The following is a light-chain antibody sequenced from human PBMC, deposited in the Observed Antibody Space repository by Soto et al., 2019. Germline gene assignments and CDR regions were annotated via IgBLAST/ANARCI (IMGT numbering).Light chain of an antibody. CDR2: AAS. CDR3: QQSYSTPIT. Sequence: DIQMTQSPSSLSASFLYIFTITVLASQSISFYLNWYQQKPGNAPKVLIYAASNLQTGVPSRFSGSGSGTDFTLTINSLQPEDFATYSCQQSYSTPITFGQGTRLEI. CDR1: QSISFY. J-gene: IGKJ5*01. V-gene: IGKV1-39*01.